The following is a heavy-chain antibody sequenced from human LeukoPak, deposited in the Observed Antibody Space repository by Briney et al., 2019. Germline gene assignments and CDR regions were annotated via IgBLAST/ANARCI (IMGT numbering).Heavy chain of an antibody. Sequence: GGSLRLSCAASELMFSGYAMSWVRQAPGKGLEWVSGISDDSGSTYYADSVRGRFTISRDKSKNTLYLQMNSLRVEDTAIYYCARHLSWREGNDYWGQGTLVTVSS. D-gene: IGHD4-23*01. CDR2: ISDDSGST. V-gene: IGHV3-23*01. CDR1: ELMFSGYA. CDR3: ARHLSWREGNDY. J-gene: IGHJ4*02.